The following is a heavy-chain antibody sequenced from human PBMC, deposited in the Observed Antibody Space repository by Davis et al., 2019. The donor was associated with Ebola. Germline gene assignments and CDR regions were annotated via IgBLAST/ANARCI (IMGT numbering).Heavy chain of an antibody. Sequence: LRLSCTVSGGSISRGGSYWTWIRQHPGKGLEWIGHIHYSGSTYYKPSLKNRVTISLDTSKNQFSLNLYSVTAADTAVYYCARDLRYDNSGYDYYFYMDVWGKGTTVTVSS. J-gene: IGHJ6*03. CDR2: IHYSGST. CDR3: ARDLRYDNSGYDYYFYMDV. CDR1: GGSISRGGSY. D-gene: IGHD3-22*01. V-gene: IGHV4-31*02.